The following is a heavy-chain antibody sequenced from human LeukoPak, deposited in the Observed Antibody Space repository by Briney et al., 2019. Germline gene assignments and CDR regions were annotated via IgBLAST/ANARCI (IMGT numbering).Heavy chain of an antibody. J-gene: IGHJ4*02. V-gene: IGHV4-59*01. CDR2: MYSSGST. D-gene: IGHD3-10*01. CDR3: ARGRYGSGTMYYFDY. Sequence: SETLSLTCTVSGGSITDFNWTWIRQPPGKGLEWIGYMYSSGSTNYNPSLKSRLTISVDTSKNQFSLKLNSVTAADTAVYYCARGRYGSGTMYYFDYWGQGTLVTVSS. CDR1: GGSITDFN.